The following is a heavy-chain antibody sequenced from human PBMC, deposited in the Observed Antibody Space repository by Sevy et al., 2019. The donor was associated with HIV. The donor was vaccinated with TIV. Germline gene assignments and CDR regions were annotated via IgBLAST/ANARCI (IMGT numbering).Heavy chain of an antibody. V-gene: IGHV3-23*01. CDR3: AGGRYARSGSFDALDI. D-gene: IGHD3-22*01. J-gene: IGHJ3*02. CDR2: IYGSGGVT. CDR1: GFTFTSNA. Sequence: GGSLRLSCKPSGFTFTSNAMNWVRQAPGKALEWISTIYGSGGVTYYADSVKGRFTISRDKSKNTLYLQMNSLRTEDTALYYCAGGRYARSGSFDALDIWGQGTMVTVSS.